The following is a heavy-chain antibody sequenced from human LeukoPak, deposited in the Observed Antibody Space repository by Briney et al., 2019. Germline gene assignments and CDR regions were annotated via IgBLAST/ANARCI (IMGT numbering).Heavy chain of an antibody. J-gene: IGHJ1*01. D-gene: IGHD1-1*01. CDR1: GFTFSSYA. CDR2: IYYSGST. CDR3: ARDPGEEYFQH. V-gene: IGHV4-39*07. Sequence: GSLRLSCAASGFTFSSYAMHWVRQAPGKGLEWIGSIYYSGSTYYNPSLKSRVTISVDTSKNQFSLKLSSVTAADTAVYYCARDPGEEYFQHWGQGTLVTVSS.